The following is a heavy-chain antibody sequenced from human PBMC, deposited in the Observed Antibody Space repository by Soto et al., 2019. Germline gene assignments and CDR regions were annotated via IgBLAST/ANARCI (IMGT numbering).Heavy chain of an antibody. CDR3: ARDTKYSSSSYYFDY. D-gene: IGHD6-6*01. CDR2: ISSSSSYI. Sequence: GGSLRLSCAASGFTFSSYSMNWVRQAPGKGLEWVSSISSSSSYIYYADSVKGRFTISRDNAKNSLYLQMNSLRAEDTAVYYCARDTKYSSSSYYFDYWGQGTLVTVSS. V-gene: IGHV3-21*01. J-gene: IGHJ4*02. CDR1: GFTFSSYS.